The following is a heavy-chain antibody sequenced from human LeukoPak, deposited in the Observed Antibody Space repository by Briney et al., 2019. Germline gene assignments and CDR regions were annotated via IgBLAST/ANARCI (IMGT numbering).Heavy chain of an antibody. Sequence: GGSLGLSCAASGFTFSLYWMSWVRQAPGKGLEWVANIKQDGSVKYDVDSVKGRFTISRDNAKSTLYLQMNSLRAEDTAVYYCVSTATFDHWGQGTLVTVSS. CDR1: GFTFSLYW. CDR2: IKQDGSVK. D-gene: IGHD1-26*01. CDR3: VSTATFDH. J-gene: IGHJ4*02. V-gene: IGHV3-7*05.